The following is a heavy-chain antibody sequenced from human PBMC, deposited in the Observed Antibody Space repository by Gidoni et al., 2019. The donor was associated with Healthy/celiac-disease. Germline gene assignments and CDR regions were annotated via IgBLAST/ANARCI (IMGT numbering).Heavy chain of an antibody. CDR2: ISGSGGST. V-gene: IGHV3-23*01. CDR3: AKGAAAGTIFDY. CDR1: GFTFSSYA. Sequence: EVQLLESGGGVVQPGGSLRLSCAASGFTFSSYAMSWVRQAPGKGLGWVSAISGSGGSTYYADSVKGRFTISRDNSKNTLYLQMNSLRAEDTAVYYCAKGAAAGTIFDYWGQGTLVTVSS. J-gene: IGHJ4*02. D-gene: IGHD6-13*01.